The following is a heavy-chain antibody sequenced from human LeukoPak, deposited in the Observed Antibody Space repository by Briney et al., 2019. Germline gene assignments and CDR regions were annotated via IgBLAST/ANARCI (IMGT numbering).Heavy chain of an antibody. CDR3: ARDQGYSSGWYPY. J-gene: IGHJ4*02. V-gene: IGHV3-33*01. CDR2: IWYDGSNK. D-gene: IGHD6-19*01. Sequence: GSLRLSCAAAGFTLSSYCMHWVRQAPGQGLGWVAVIWYDGSNKYYADSVKGRFTISRDNSKNTLYLQMNSLRAEDTAVYYCARDQGYSSGWYPYWGQGTLVTVSS. CDR1: GFTLSSYC.